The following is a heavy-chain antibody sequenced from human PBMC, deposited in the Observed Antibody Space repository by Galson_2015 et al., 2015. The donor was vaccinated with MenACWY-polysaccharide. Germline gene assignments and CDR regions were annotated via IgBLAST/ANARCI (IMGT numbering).Heavy chain of an antibody. Sequence: SLRLSCAASGSRFSNSGMHWVRQAPGKGLEWVAVIQYDGSNRVYADSVKGRFTIYRDNSKNKEFLEMNTLGVDDTAVYYCAREGSRIVFHAFDIWGQGTMVTVSS. CDR3: AREGSRIVFHAFDI. D-gene: IGHD2-2*01. V-gene: IGHV3-33*01. J-gene: IGHJ3*02. CDR2: IQYDGSNR. CDR1: GSRFSNSG.